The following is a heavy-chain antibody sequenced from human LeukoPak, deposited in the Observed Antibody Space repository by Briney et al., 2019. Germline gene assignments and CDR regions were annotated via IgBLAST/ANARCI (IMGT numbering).Heavy chain of an antibody. CDR3: VRADSSGYSFDY. CDR1: GGSISSYY. D-gene: IGHD3-22*01. Sequence: PSETLSLTCTVSGGSISSYYWSWIRQPPGKGLEWIGYISYSGSTNFNPSLKSRVTISVDTSKNQFSLKLSSVTAADTAVYYCVRADSSGYSFDYWGQGTLVTVSS. CDR2: ISYSGST. J-gene: IGHJ4*02. V-gene: IGHV4-59*01.